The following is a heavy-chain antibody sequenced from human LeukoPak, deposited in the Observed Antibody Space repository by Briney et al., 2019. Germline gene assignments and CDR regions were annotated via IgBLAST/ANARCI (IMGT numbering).Heavy chain of an antibody. V-gene: IGHV3-23*01. CDR3: AKVFGYDSSGYYYVGGRYFDY. D-gene: IGHD3-22*01. CDR2: ISGNGGST. J-gene: IGHJ4*02. Sequence: GGSLRLSCAASGFTFSSYALTWVRQAPGKGLEWVSAISGNGGSTNYADSVKGRFTISRDNSKNTLYLQVNSLRAEDTAVYYCAKVFGYDSSGYYYVGGRYFDYWGQGTLVTVSS. CDR1: GFTFSSYA.